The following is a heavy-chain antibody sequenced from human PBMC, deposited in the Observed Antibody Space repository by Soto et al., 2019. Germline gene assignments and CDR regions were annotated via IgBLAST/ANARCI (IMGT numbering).Heavy chain of an antibody. D-gene: IGHD3-10*01. CDR1: GFAFSTYG. Sequence: QVQLVESGGGVVQPGRSLRLSCAASGFAFSTYGMHGVRQAPGKGLEWVAVVGYEGSNKNYADSVKGRFTISRDNSKHTLYLQMNSLRAEDTAVYYCARGGEVRGVRFTGMDVWGQGTTVTVSS. V-gene: IGHV3-33*01. CDR3: ARGGEVRGVRFTGMDV. CDR2: VGYEGSNK. J-gene: IGHJ6*02.